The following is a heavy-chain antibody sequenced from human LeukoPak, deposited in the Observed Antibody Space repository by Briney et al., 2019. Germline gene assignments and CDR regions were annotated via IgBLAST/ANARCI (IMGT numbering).Heavy chain of an antibody. J-gene: IGHJ4*02. D-gene: IGHD4-23*01. CDR3: ARGIGVYGANKNY. V-gene: IGHV3-23*01. CDR2: ISASGGST. CDR1: GFTFSNYA. Sequence: PGGSLRLSCAASGFTFSNYAMSWVRQAPGKGLEWVSGISASGGSTYYADSVKGRFTISRDNSKNTLYLQMNTLRADDTAVFYCARGIGVYGANKNYWGQGTLVAVSS.